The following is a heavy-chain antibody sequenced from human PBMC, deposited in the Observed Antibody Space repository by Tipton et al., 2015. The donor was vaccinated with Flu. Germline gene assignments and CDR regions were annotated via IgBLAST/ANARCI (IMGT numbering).Heavy chain of an antibody. CDR2: IYHSGST. Sequence: TLSLTCAVSGYSISSGYYWGWIRQPPGKGLEWIGSIYHSGSTYYNPSLKSRVTMSVDTPKNQFSRKLSFVTAADTAVYYCARVRWLRAFDYWGQGTLVTVSS. CDR1: GYSISSGYY. V-gene: IGHV4-38-2*01. CDR3: ARVRWLRAFDY. J-gene: IGHJ4*02. D-gene: IGHD4-17*01.